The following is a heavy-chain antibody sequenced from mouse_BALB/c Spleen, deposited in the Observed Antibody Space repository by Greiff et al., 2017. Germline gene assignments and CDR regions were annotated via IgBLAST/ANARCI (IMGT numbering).Heavy chain of an antibody. CDR3: ASPHYYGYFDY. CDR1: GYTFTDYN. V-gene: IGHV1S29*02. J-gene: IGHJ2*01. CDR2: IYPYNGGT. Sequence: VQLQQSGPELVKPGASVKISCKASGYTFTDYNMHWVKQSHGKSLEWIGYIYPYNGGTGYNQKFKSKATLTVDNSSSTAYMELRSLTSEDSAVYYCASPHYYGYFDYWGQGTTLTVSS. D-gene: IGHD1-2*01.